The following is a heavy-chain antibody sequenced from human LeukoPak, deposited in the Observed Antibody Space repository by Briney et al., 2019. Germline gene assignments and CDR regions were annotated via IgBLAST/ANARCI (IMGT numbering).Heavy chain of an antibody. CDR3: AKDLLNNFDPYAY. V-gene: IGHV3-23*01. CDR2: ISGSGSST. Sequence: GGSLRLSCVPSGFTFSQYLMTWVRQAPGKGLEWVSAISGSGSSTYYADSVKGRFTTSRDNSKNTLYLQVNSLRAEDTAVYYCAKDLLNNFDPYAYWGQGTLVTVSS. CDR1: GFTFSQYL. D-gene: IGHD1-20*01. J-gene: IGHJ4*02.